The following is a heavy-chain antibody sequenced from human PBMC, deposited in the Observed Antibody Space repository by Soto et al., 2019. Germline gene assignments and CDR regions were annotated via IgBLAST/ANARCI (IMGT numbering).Heavy chain of an antibody. CDR2: MNPSSGNT. CDR3: ARGRHRVGAFIASV. J-gene: IGHJ4*02. D-gene: IGHD1-26*01. CDR1: GYTFNSYD. Sequence: QVQLVQSGAEVKKPGASVMVSCTASGYTFNSYDINWVRQTTGQGLEWMGWMNPSSGNTGYVQKFQGRVTMTRDTSMNTAYMELTSLRSEDTAIYYCARGRHRVGAFIASVWGQGTLVTVSA. V-gene: IGHV1-8*01.